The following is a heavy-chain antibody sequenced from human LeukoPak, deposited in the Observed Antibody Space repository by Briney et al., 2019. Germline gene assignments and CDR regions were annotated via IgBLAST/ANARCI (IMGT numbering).Heavy chain of an antibody. Sequence: GGSLRLSCAASGFTFTSYAMSWVRQAPGKGLEWVSGIGGSGGNTYYADAVKGRFTISRDDSRDTLYLQMNSLKAEDTAVYYCAKDAFSYNGVFDPSDIWGQGTMVPVSS. CDR3: AKDAFSYNGVFDPSDI. D-gene: IGHD3-3*01. J-gene: IGHJ3*02. V-gene: IGHV3-23*01. CDR1: GFTFTSYA. CDR2: IGGSGGNT.